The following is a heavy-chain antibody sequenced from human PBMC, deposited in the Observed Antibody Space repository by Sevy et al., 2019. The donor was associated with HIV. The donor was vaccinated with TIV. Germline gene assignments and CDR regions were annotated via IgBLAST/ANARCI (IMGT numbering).Heavy chain of an antibody. CDR3: AKEGPYDSRGYYYRYFQY. Sequence: GESLKISCAASGFTFSSYAMSWVRQAPGKGLEWVSAISGSDGNKYYADSVKGRFTISRDNSVDTLYLHLNSLRAEDTAIYYCAKEGPYDSRGYYYRYFQYWGQGTLVTVSS. CDR1: GFTFSSYA. V-gene: IGHV3-23*01. CDR2: ISGSDGNK. J-gene: IGHJ1*01. D-gene: IGHD3-22*01.